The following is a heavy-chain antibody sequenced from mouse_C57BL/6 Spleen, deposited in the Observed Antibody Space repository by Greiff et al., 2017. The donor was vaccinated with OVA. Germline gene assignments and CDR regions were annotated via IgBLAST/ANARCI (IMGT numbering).Heavy chain of an antibody. J-gene: IGHJ4*01. V-gene: IGHV5-6*01. CDR3: ARTKANWDDYAMDY. Sequence: EVKLMESGGDLVKPGGSLKLSCAASGFTFSSYGMSWVRQTPDKRLEWVATISSGGSYTYYPDSVKGRFTISRDNAKNTLYLQMSSLKSEDTAMYYCARTKANWDDYAMDYWGQGTSVTVSS. D-gene: IGHD4-1*01. CDR2: ISSGGSYT. CDR1: GFTFSSYG.